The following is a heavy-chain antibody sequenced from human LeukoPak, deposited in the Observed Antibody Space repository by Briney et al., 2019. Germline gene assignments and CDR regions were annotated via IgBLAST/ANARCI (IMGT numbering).Heavy chain of an antibody. Sequence: PSETLSLTCTASGGSISSYYWSWIRQPAGKGLEWIWRIYTSGSTNYYPSLKSRVTMSVDTSKNQFSLKLSSVTAADTAVYYCARDVRRVVVVSFARWGQGTLVTVS. CDR1: GGSISSYY. CDR3: ARDVRRVVVVSFAR. J-gene: IGHJ5*02. CDR2: IYTSGST. V-gene: IGHV4-4*07. D-gene: IGHD2-2*01.